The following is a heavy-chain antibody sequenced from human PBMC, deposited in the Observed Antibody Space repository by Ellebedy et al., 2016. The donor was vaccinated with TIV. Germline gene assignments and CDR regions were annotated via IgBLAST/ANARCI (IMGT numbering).Heavy chain of an antibody. D-gene: IGHD6-19*01. Sequence: GESLKISCAGSGFTFRNSWMTWVRQAPGKGLGGVARRKQDGSQKDYLDTVKGRFTISRDNVKNSLYLHLSSLSAEDTAVYYCGAGGGWLSDYWGQGTLVTVSP. V-gene: IGHV3-7*01. CDR3: GAGGGWLSDY. CDR1: GFTFRNSW. CDR2: RKQDGSQK. J-gene: IGHJ4*02.